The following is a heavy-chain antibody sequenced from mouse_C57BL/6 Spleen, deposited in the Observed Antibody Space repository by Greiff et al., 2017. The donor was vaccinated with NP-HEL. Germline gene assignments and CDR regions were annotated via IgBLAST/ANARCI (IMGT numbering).Heavy chain of an antibody. D-gene: IGHD1-1*01. J-gene: IGHJ1*03. V-gene: IGHV3-6*01. CDR3: ARDLLRYFDV. CDR1: GYSITSGYY. Sequence: ESGPGLVKPSQSLSLTCSVTGYSITSGYYWNWIRQFPGNKLEWMGYISYDGSNNYNPSLKNRISITRDTSKNQFFLKLNSVTTEDTATYYCARDLLRYFDVWGTGTTVTVSS. CDR2: ISYDGSN.